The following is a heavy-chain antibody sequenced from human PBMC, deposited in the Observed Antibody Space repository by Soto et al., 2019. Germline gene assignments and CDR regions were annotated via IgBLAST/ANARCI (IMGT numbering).Heavy chain of an antibody. J-gene: IGHJ6*02. CDR2: ISYDGSNK. CDR3: AKGGGELKHLYYYYGMDV. D-gene: IGHD3-10*01. V-gene: IGHV3-30*18. CDR1: GFTFSSYG. Sequence: GGSLRLSCAASGFTFSSYGMHWVRQAPGKGLEWVAVISYDGSNKYYADSVKGRFTISRDNSKNTLYLQMNSLRAEDTAVYYCAKGGGELKHLYYYYGMDVWGQGTTVTVSS.